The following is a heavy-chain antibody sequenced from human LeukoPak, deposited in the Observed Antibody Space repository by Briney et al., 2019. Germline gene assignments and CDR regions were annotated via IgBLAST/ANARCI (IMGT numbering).Heavy chain of an antibody. CDR3: AGDENGGGVGFDP. D-gene: IGHD2-8*01. J-gene: IGHJ5*02. CDR1: GFTFSSYW. CDR2: IKQDGSEK. V-gene: IGHV3-7*01. Sequence: GGSLRLSCAASGFTFSSYWMSWVRQAPGKGLEWVANIKQDGSEKYYVDSVKGRFTISRDNAKNSLYLQMNSLRAADTAVYYCAGDENGGGVGFDPWGQGTLVTVSS.